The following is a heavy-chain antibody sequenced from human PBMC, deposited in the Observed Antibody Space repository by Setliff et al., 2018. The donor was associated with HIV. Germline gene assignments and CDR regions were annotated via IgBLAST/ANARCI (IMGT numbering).Heavy chain of an antibody. V-gene: IGHV1-3*01. Sequence: GASVKVSCKASGYTFTNYAIHWVRQAPGQRLEWMGWINAGNGDTKYAQEFQGRVSLTIDTSASTAYMELRSLRSDDTAVYYCARDGWWRQYDYGIDYWGQGTLVTVSS. CDR3: ARDGWWRQYDYGIDY. CDR2: INAGNGDT. CDR1: GYTFTNYA. J-gene: IGHJ4*02. D-gene: IGHD4-17*01.